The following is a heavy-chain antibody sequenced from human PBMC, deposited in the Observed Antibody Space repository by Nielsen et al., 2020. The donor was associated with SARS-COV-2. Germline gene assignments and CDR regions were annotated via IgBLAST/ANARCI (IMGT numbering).Heavy chain of an antibody. J-gene: IGHJ4*02. Sequence: SLKISCAATGFRFDDYAMHWVRQVPGKGLEWVADITWNSGGTGYADSVKGRFPISRDNAKNSLYLQMNSLRPEDTAFYYCTKGGYTTSWWEDWGQGTLVTVSS. D-gene: IGHD1-26*01. CDR3: TKGGYTTSWWED. CDR2: ITWNSGGT. CDR1: GFRFDDYA. V-gene: IGHV3-9*01.